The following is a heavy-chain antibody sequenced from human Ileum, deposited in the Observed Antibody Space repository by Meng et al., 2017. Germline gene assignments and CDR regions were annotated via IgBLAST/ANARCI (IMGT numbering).Heavy chain of an antibody. CDR2: IYPGDSDT. V-gene: IGHV5-51*01. Sequence: GESLKISCKTSGYIFSDHWIGWVRQMPGKGLEWMGIIYPGDSDTRYSPSFEGQVTISADRSSGTAYLHWNSLRASDTAMYYCARRMVTVYGESYYLDHWGQGTRVTVSS. CDR3: ARRMVTVYGESYYLDH. D-gene: IGHD5-18*01. J-gene: IGHJ4*01. CDR1: GYIFSDHW.